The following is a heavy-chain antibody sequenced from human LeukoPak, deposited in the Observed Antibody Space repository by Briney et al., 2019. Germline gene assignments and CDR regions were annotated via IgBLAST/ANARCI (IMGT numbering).Heavy chain of an antibody. CDR3: ARPGQLGEYTPYYFDY. Sequence: GESLKISCKGSGYSFTSYWIGWVRQMSGKGLEWMGIIYPGGSDTRYSPSFQGQVTISADKSISTAYLQWSSLKASDTAMYYCARPGQLGEYTPYYFDYWGQGVLVTVSS. V-gene: IGHV5-51*01. CDR1: GYSFTSYW. D-gene: IGHD3-16*01. J-gene: IGHJ4*02. CDR2: IYPGGSDT.